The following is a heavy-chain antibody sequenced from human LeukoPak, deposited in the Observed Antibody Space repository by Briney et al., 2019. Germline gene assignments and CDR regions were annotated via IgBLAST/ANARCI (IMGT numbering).Heavy chain of an antibody. V-gene: IGHV4-59*12. CDR3: ASTEGYSGYASV. CDR2: IYYSGST. J-gene: IGHJ4*02. D-gene: IGHD5-12*01. CDR1: GGSISNYY. Sequence: PSETLSLTCTVSGGSISNYYWSWIRQPPGKGLEWIGYIYYSGSTNYNPSLKSRVTMSVDTSKNQFSLKLSSVTAADTAVYYCASTEGYSGYASVWGQGTLVTVSS.